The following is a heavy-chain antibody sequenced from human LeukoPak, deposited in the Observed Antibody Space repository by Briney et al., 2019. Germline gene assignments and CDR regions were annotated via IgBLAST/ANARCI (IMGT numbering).Heavy chain of an antibody. CDR2: ISNTADNT. J-gene: IGHJ4*02. Sequence: GGSLRLSCVVSGFALRDYGMAWVRQTPERGLEWVSTISNTADNTHYADSVKYRFLVSRDNSKDTLYLQMFNLRVEDTGVYYCTKDRCNYFCDSWGQGTRVIVSP. V-gene: IGHV3-23*01. CDR1: GFALRDYG. CDR3: TKDRCNYFCDS. D-gene: IGHD1-7*01.